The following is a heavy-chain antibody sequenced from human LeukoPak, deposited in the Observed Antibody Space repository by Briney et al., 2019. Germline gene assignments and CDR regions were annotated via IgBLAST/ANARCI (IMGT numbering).Heavy chain of an antibody. CDR1: GFTFSSYA. J-gene: IGHJ4*02. CDR2: ISGSGGDT. V-gene: IGHV3-23*01. Sequence: GGSLRLSCAASGFTFSSYAMSWVRQAPGKGPEWVSGISGSGGDTYYADSVKGRFTISRDKSKNTLYLQMNSLRAEDTAEYYCAKGLVQIDYWGQGTLVTVSS. CDR3: AKGLVQIDY.